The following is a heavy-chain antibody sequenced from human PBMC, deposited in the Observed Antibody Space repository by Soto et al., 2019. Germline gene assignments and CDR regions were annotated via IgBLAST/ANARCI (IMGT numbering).Heavy chain of an antibody. V-gene: IGHV1-18*01. D-gene: IGHD2-2*01. CDR3: ARMGDIVVVPAAAFDY. J-gene: IGHJ4*02. CDR1: GYTFTSYG. Sequence: ASLKVCCKSSGYTFTSYGISWVRQAPGQGLEWMGWISAYNGNTNYVQKLQGRVTMTTDTSTSTAYMELRSLRSDDTAVYYCARMGDIVVVPAAAFDYWGQGTLVTVSS. CDR2: ISAYNGNT.